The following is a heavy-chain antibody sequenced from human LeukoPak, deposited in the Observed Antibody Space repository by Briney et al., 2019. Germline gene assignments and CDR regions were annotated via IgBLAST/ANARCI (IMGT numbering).Heavy chain of an antibody. D-gene: IGHD6-19*01. CDR2: IYDSGST. J-gene: IGHJ6*02. V-gene: IGHV4-39*07. Sequence: SETLSLTCTVSGGSIRSSYYYWGWIRQPPGKGLEWIVSIYDSGSTYYNPSLKSRVTISVDTSKNQFSLKLSSVTAADTAVYYCARDQIAVLGTYYYYYGMGVWGQGTTVIVSS. CDR3: ARDQIAVLGTYYYYYGMGV. CDR1: GGSIRSSYYY.